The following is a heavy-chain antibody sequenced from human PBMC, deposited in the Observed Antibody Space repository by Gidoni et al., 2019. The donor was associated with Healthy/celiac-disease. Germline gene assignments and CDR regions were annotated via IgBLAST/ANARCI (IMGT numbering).Heavy chain of an antibody. CDR1: GGSISSYY. V-gene: IGHV4-59*01. D-gene: IGHD1-26*01. CDR2: IYYSGST. J-gene: IGHJ4*02. Sequence: QVQLQESGPGLVKPSETLSLTCTVSGGSISSYYWSWIRQPPGTGLEWIGYIYYSGSTNYNPSRKSRVTISVDTSKNQFSLKLSSVTAADTAVYYCARATLPIDYWGQGTLVTVSS. CDR3: ARATLPIDY.